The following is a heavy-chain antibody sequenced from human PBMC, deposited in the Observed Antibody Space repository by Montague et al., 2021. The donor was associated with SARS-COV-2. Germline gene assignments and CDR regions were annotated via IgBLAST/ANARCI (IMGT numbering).Heavy chain of an antibody. CDR2: IYYSGST. D-gene: IGHD1-26*01. CDR3: ARLWDTVYYYYGMDV. CDR1: GASISSSSYY. J-gene: IGHJ6*02. V-gene: IGHV4-39*01. Sequence: SETLSLTCAVSGASISSSSYYWGWIRQPPGKGLEWIGSIYYSGSTYYNPSLKSRVSISVDTSKNQFSLKLSSVTAADTAVYYCARLWDTVYYYYGMDVWGQGTTVTVSS.